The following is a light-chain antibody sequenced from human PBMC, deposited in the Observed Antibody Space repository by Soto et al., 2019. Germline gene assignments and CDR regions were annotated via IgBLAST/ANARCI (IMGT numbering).Light chain of an antibody. J-gene: IGLJ1*01. Sequence: QSALTQPASVSGSLGQSITISCTGTRTDIGGYNYVSWYQQQSGKAPKLMIHEVSNRPSGVSNRFSGSKSGNTASLTISGLQAEDEADYYCSSYTSSRAYVFGIGTKLTVL. CDR3: SSYTSSRAYV. CDR2: EVS. CDR1: RTDIGGYNY. V-gene: IGLV2-14*01.